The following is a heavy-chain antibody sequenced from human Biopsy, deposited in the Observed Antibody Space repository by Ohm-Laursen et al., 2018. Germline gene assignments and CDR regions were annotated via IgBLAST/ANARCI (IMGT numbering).Heavy chain of an antibody. Sequence: ASVKVSCKASGGSFSDYGPSWVRQAPGRGLEWMGRVIPISNTANYAQNFQDRLTITADRSTNTAYMELNSLRSEDTAVYFCATLTEDYGASPDSWGQGTLVVVSS. CDR2: VIPISNTA. D-gene: IGHD4-17*01. J-gene: IGHJ4*02. CDR3: ATLTEDYGASPDS. V-gene: IGHV1-69*06. CDR1: GGSFSDYG.